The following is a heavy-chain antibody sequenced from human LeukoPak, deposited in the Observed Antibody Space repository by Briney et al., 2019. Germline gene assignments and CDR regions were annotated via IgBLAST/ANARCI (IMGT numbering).Heavy chain of an antibody. CDR3: ARHQGYSYGLYYFDY. V-gene: IGHV4-30-4*08. CDR1: GGSISGGDYY. CDR2: IYYSGST. Sequence: SQTLSLTCTVSGGSISGGDYYWSWIRQPPGKGLEWIGYIYYSGSTYYNPSLKSRLSISVDTSKNQFSLKLSSVTAADTAVYYCARHQGYSYGLYYFDYWGQGTLVTVSS. D-gene: IGHD5-18*01. J-gene: IGHJ4*02.